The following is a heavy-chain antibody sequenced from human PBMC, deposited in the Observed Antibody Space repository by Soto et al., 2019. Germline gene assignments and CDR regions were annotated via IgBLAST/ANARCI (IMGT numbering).Heavy chain of an antibody. D-gene: IGHD2-21*02. J-gene: IGHJ6*02. CDR2: VTANGGST. Sequence: EVQLLESGGGFVQPGGSLSLSCAATGLTFSVYAMTWVRQAPGKGLEWVSAVTANGGSTYSADPVKGRFTISRDNSKNTLFLQMNSLRAEDTAVYYCASLGVGDWANYYYYYGMDVWGQGTTVTVSS. CDR1: GLTFSVYA. V-gene: IGHV3-23*01. CDR3: ASLGVGDWANYYYYYGMDV.